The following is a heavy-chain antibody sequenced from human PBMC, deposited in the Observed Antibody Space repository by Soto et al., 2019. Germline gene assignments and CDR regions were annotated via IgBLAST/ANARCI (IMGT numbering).Heavy chain of an antibody. CDR1: GFTFSSYW. V-gene: IGHV3-7*01. CDR2: IKQDGSEK. CDR3: ARDPPRYSRSGTVDY. Sequence: GGSLRLSCAASGFTFSSYWMSWVRQAPGKGLEWVANIKQDGSEKYYVDSVKGRFTISRDNAKNSLYLQMNSLRAEDTAVYYCARDPPRYSRSGTVDYWGQGTLVTVSS. J-gene: IGHJ4*02. D-gene: IGHD3-10*01.